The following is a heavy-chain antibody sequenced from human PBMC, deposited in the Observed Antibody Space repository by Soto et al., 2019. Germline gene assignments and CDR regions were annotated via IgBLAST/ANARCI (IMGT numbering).Heavy chain of an antibody. Sequence: ASVKVSXKASGYTFTSYAMHWVRQAPGQRLEWMGWINAGNGNTKYSQKFQGRVTITRDTSASTAYMELSSLRSEDTAVYYCARGPSILRFLASFSPIDSWGQGTLVTVSS. V-gene: IGHV1-3*01. CDR3: ARGPSILRFLASFSPIDS. CDR2: INAGNGNT. D-gene: IGHD3-3*01. CDR1: GYTFTSYA. J-gene: IGHJ4*02.